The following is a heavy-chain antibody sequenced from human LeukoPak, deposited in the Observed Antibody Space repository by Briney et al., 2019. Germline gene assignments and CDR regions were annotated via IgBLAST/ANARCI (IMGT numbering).Heavy chain of an antibody. CDR3: ARGRIAAAGTVDY. Sequence: GGSLRLSCAASGFTFSSYGMNWVRQAPGKGLEGVANIKQDGSEKYYVDSVKGRFTISRDNAKNSLYLQMNSLRAEDTAVYYCARGRIAAAGTVDYWGQGTLVTVSS. D-gene: IGHD6-13*01. CDR2: IKQDGSEK. CDR1: GFTFSSYG. J-gene: IGHJ4*02. V-gene: IGHV3-7*01.